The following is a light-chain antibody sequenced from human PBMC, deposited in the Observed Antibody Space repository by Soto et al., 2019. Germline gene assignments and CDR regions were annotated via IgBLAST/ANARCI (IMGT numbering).Light chain of an antibody. CDR3: QQYYSYPLT. CDR1: QGISSY. J-gene: IGKJ4*01. CDR2: AAS. V-gene: IGKV1-8*01. Sequence: SSFSASTGDRVTITCRASQGISSYLAWYQQKPGNAPKLLIYAASTLQSGVPSRFSGSGSGTDFTLTISCLQSEDFATYYCQQYYSYPLTFGGGTKVDIK.